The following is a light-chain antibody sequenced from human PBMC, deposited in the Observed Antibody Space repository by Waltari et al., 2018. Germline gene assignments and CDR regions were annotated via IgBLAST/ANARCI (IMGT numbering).Light chain of an antibody. CDR3: QQYNNWPPWT. V-gene: IGKV3-15*01. Sequence: EIVMTQSPATLSVSSGERATLSCRTSQSVGSKLAWYQQKPGQAPRLLIYGASTRATGIPGRFSGSGSGTEFTLTISSLQSEDFAVYYCQQYNNWPPWTFGQGTKVEIK. CDR2: GAS. J-gene: IGKJ1*01. CDR1: QSVGSK.